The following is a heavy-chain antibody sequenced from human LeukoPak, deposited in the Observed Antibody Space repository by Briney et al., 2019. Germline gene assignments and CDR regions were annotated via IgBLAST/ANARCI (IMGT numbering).Heavy chain of an antibody. CDR2: ISGRGDGT. Sequence: GGSLRLSCAASGFIFSSYAMSWVRQAPGKGLEWVSGISGRGDGTYYADSVRGRFTISRDNSKNTVYLQMNSLRVEDTALYYCTKGQGGDFWSGSAYFDWGQGTLVTVSS. D-gene: IGHD3-3*01. CDR1: GFIFSSYA. V-gene: IGHV3-23*01. J-gene: IGHJ4*02. CDR3: TKGQGGDFWSGSAYFD.